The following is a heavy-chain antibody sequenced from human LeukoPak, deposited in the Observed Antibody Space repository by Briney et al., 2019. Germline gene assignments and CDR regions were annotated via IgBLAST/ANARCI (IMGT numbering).Heavy chain of an antibody. Sequence: GESLKISCKGSGYSFTSYWIGWVRQMPGKGREWMGIIYPGDSDTRYSPSFQGQVTISADKSISTAYLQWSSLKASDTAMYYCARQAHCSGGSCYSGDYWGQGTLVTVSS. J-gene: IGHJ4*02. CDR1: GYSFTSYW. CDR2: IYPGDSDT. CDR3: ARQAHCSGGSCYSGDY. V-gene: IGHV5-51*01. D-gene: IGHD2-15*01.